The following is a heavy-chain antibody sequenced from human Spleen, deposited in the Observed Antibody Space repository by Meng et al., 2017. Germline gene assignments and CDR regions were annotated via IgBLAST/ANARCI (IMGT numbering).Heavy chain of an antibody. V-gene: IGHV3-11*01. J-gene: IGHJ4*02. Sequence: GESLKISCADSGFNFSDYCMNWMRQFPGKGLEWASCIGRREISSYFADSVRGRFTISRGNAENSVYLQMNRLRGEDTALYYCARVQFGSGSYSDYWGQGTLVTVSS. D-gene: IGHD3-10*01. CDR3: ARVQFGSGSYSDY. CDR1: GFNFSDYC. CDR2: IGRREISS.